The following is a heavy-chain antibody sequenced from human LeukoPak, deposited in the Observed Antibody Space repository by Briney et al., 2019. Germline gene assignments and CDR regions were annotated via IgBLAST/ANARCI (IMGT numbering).Heavy chain of an antibody. J-gene: IGHJ6*02. V-gene: IGHV3-20*04. CDR2: INWNGGST. CDR1: GFTVDVYG. CDR3: ARYGIAAAGTALYYYYYGMDV. Sequence: GGSLRLSCAASGFTVDVYGMSWVRQAPGKGLEWVSGINWNGGSTGYADSVKGRFTISRDNAKNSLYLQMNSLRAEDTALYYCARYGIAAAGTALYYYYYGMDVWGQGTTVTVS. D-gene: IGHD6-13*01.